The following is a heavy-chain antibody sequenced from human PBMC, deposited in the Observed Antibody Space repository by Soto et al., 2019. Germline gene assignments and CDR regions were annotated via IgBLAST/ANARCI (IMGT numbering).Heavy chain of an antibody. J-gene: IGHJ3*02. CDR1: GYIFTSYA. D-gene: IGHD3-10*01. CDR2: INAGNGNT. V-gene: IGHV1-3*01. CDR3: ARAGHYGSESYYVDDAFDI. Sequence: ASVKVSCKASGYIFTSYAIHWARQAPGQRLEWMGWINAGNGNTKYSQKFQGRVTVTRDTSARTAYMELSSLRSEDTAVYYCARAGHYGSESYYVDDAFDIWGQGTMVTVSS.